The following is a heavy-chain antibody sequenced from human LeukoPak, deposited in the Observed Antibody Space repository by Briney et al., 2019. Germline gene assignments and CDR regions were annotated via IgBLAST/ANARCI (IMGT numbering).Heavy chain of an antibody. J-gene: IGHJ5*02. CDR1: GFTFSSYS. CDR3: ARGEGENWFDP. Sequence: GGSLRLSCAASGFTFSSYSMNWVRQAPGKGLEWVSYISSSSSTIYYADSVKGRFTISRDNAKNSLYLQINSLRAEDTAVYYCARGEGENWFDPWGQGTLVTVSS. V-gene: IGHV3-48*04. CDR2: ISSSSSTI. D-gene: IGHD3-16*01.